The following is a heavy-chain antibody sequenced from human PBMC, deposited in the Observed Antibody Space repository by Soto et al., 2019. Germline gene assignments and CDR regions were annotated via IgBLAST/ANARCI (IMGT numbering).Heavy chain of an antibody. CDR1: GFTVNNNY. Sequence: EVQLVESGGGLVQPGGSLRLSCAVSGFTVNNNYMSWVRQAPGKELEWVSVIYSDGNTDYAESVRGRFTVSRDTFKNTLYLQMNSLRAEDTARYHCTRDSSYYGAGRGVLDYWGQGTLVTVSS. V-gene: IGHV3-66*01. CDR2: IYSDGNT. D-gene: IGHD3-10*01. J-gene: IGHJ4*02. CDR3: TRDSSYYGAGRGVLDY.